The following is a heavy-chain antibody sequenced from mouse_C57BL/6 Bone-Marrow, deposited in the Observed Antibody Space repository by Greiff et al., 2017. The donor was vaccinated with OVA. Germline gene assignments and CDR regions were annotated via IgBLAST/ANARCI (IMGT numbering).Heavy chain of an antibody. V-gene: IGHV1-53*01. CDR1: GYTFTSYW. D-gene: IGHD2-5*01. CDR2: INPGNGGT. Sequence: QVHVQQPGPELVKPGASVKLSCKASGYTFTSYWMHWVKQRPGQGLEWIGNINPGNGGTNYNAKFKSKATLTVDKSSSTAYMQLSLLTSEDSAVDKCDRSGYSKVYAMDYWGQGPSVTVSS. CDR3: DRSGYSKVYAMDY. J-gene: IGHJ4*01.